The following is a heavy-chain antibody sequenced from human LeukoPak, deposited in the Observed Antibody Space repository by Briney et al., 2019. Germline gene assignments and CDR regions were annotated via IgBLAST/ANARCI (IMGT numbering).Heavy chain of an antibody. D-gene: IGHD2-2*02. Sequence: SETLSLACAVYGGSFSGYYWSWIRQPPGKGLEWIGNIYYDGSTYYNPSLKSRVTISLDTSKNQFSLKVTSVTAADTAVYYCSSDPQGAYLYYHINVWGKGTTVTVSS. CDR2: IYYDGST. J-gene: IGHJ6*03. CDR3: SSDPQGAYLYYHINV. V-gene: IGHV4-34*01. CDR1: GGSFSGYY.